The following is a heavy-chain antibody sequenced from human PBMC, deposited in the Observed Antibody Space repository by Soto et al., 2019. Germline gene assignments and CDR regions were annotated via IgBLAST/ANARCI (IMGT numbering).Heavy chain of an antibody. CDR2: IYYSGST. CDR3: ARHYYYDSSGYPDYFAY. J-gene: IGHJ4*02. Sequence: PSETLSLACTVSGGSISSSSYYWGWIRQPPGKGLEWIGSIYYSGSTYYNPSLKSRVTISVDTSKNQFSLKLSSVTAADTAVYYCARHYYYDSSGYPDYFAYWGQGTLVTVSS. CDR1: GGSISSSSYY. V-gene: IGHV4-39*01. D-gene: IGHD3-22*01.